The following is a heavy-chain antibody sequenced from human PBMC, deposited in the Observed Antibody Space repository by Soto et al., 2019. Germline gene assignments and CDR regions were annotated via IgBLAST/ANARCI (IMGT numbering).Heavy chain of an antibody. CDR1: GFTFSSYG. J-gene: IGHJ6*02. CDR3: AKDGHCSSTSCYAQSYYYYGMDV. D-gene: IGHD2-2*01. V-gene: IGHV3-30*18. CDR2: ISYDGSNK. Sequence: QVQLVESGGSVVQPGRSLRLSCAASGFTFSSYGMHWVRQAPGKGLEWVAVISYDGSNKYYADSVKGRFTISRDNSKNTLYLQMNSLRAEDTAVYYCAKDGHCSSTSCYAQSYYYYGMDVWGQGTTVTVSS.